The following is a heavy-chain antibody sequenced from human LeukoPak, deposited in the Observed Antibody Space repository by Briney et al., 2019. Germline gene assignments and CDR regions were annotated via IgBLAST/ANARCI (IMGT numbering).Heavy chain of an antibody. CDR2: IYYSGST. D-gene: IGHD2-2*02. J-gene: IGHJ2*01. CDR3: ASAHCSSTSCHNWYFAL. Sequence: SETLSLTCTVSGGSVSSGSYYWSWIRQPPGKGLEWIGYIYYSGSTNYNPSLKSRVTISVDTSKNQFSLKLSSVTAADTAVYYCASAHCSSTSCHNWYFALWGRGTLVIVSS. CDR1: GGSVSSGSYY. V-gene: IGHV4-61*01.